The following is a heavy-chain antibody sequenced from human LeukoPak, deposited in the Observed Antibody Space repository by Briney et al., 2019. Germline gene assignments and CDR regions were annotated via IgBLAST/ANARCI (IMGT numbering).Heavy chain of an antibody. CDR1: GYTFTSYA. CDR3: ARDEGYYSSSSGYFDY. D-gene: IGHD6-13*01. V-gene: IGHV1-3*01. Sequence: ASVKVSCKASGYTFTSYAMHWVRQAPGQRLEWMGCINAGNGNTKYSQKFQGRVTITRDTSASTAYMELSSLRSEDTAVYYCARDEGYYSSSSGYFDYWGQGTLVTVSS. J-gene: IGHJ4*02. CDR2: INAGNGNT.